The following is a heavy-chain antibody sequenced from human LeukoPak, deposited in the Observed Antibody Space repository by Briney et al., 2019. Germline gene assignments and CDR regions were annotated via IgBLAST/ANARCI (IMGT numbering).Heavy chain of an antibody. V-gene: IGHV4-39*07. J-gene: IGHJ4*02. CDR1: GGSISSSSYY. CDR3: ARALYYYGSGSQSLHYFDY. Sequence: SETLSLTCTVSGGSISSSSYYWGWIRQPPGKGLEWIGSIYYSGSTYYNPSLKSRVTISVDTSKNQFSLKLSSVTAADTAVYYCARALYYYGSGSQSLHYFDYWGQGTLVTVSS. CDR2: IYYSGST. D-gene: IGHD3-10*01.